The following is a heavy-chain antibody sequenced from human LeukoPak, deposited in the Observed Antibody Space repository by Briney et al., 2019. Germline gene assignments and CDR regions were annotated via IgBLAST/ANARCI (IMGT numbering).Heavy chain of an antibody. CDR1: GYTFTSYG. V-gene: IGHV1-18*01. D-gene: IGHD4-23*01. CDR2: ISAYNGKT. J-gene: IGHJ4*02. Sequence: ASVKVSCKASGYTFTSYGISWVRQAPGQGLEWMGWISAYNGKTNYAQKLQGRVTMTTDTSTSTAYMELRRLRSDDTAVYYCATRTLYGGNGYFDYWGQGTLVTVSS. CDR3: ATRTLYGGNGYFDY.